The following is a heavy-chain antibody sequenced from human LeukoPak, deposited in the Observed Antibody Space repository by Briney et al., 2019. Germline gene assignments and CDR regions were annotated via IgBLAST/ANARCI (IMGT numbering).Heavy chain of an antibody. D-gene: IGHD6-19*01. J-gene: IGHJ4*02. Sequence: PGGSLRLSCAASGFTFDDYAMHWVRQAPGKGLEWVSGISWNSGSIGYADSVKGRFTISRDNSKNTLILQMNSLRAEDTAVYYCARGKPWLVFDFWGQGTLVTVSS. V-gene: IGHV3-9*01. CDR3: ARGKPWLVFDF. CDR2: ISWNSGSI. CDR1: GFTFDDYA.